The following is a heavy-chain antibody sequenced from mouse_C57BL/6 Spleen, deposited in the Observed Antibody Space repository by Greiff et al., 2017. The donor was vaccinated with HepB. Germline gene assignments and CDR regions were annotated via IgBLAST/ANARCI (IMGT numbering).Heavy chain of an antibody. CDR3: ANPLTRDYAMDY. Sequence: QVQLKQPGAELVKPGASVKMSCKASGYTFTSYWITWVKQRPGQGLEWIGDIYPGSGSTNYNEKFKRKATLTVDTSSSTPYMPLSSLTSEDTAGYYCANPLTRDYAMDYWGQGTSVTVSS. CDR1: GYTFTSYW. J-gene: IGHJ4*01. V-gene: IGHV1-55*01. D-gene: IGHD3-1*01. CDR2: IYPGSGST.